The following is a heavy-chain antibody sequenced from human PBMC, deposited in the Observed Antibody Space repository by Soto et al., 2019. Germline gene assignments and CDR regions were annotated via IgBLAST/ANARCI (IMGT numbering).Heavy chain of an antibody. V-gene: IGHV3-11*01. CDR3: ANGGAYFGSGGSYFFDV. CDR2: VSATGADI. J-gene: IGHJ6*02. CDR1: GFTFSDYY. D-gene: IGHD3-10*01. Sequence: QVQLVESGGGLVKPGGSLRLSCAASGFTFSDYYMSWIRQAPGKGLEWVSGVSATGADIYYADSVKGRFTISRDNSKNTVNLQMNSLRAEDTAVYYCANGGAYFGSGGSYFFDVWGQGTTVTVSS.